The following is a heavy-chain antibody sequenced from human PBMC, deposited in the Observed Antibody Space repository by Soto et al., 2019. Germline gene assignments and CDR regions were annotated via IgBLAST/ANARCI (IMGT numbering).Heavy chain of an antibody. V-gene: IGHV3-23*01. CDR1: GFTFSSYA. CDR2: ISGSGGST. J-gene: IGHJ6*02. CDR3: ATGGELITHYYYGMDV. Sequence: GGSLRLSCAASGFTFSSYAMSWVRQAPGKGLEWVSAISGSGGSTYYADSVKGRFTISRDNSKNTLYLQMNSLRAEDTAVYYCATGGELITHYYYGMDVWGQGTTVTVSS. D-gene: IGHD1-26*01.